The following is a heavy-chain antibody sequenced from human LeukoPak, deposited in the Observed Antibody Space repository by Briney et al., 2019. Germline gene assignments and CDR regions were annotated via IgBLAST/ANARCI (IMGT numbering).Heavy chain of an antibody. Sequence: ASVTVSCKASGYTFTSYGISWVRQAPGQGLEWMGWISAYNGNTNYAQKLQGRVTITADESTSTAYMELSSLRSEDTAVYYCATHHSSGYYLLAFWGQGTLVTVSS. CDR2: ISAYNGNT. CDR3: ATHHSSGYYLLAF. V-gene: IGHV1-18*01. J-gene: IGHJ4*02. CDR1: GYTFTSYG. D-gene: IGHD3-22*01.